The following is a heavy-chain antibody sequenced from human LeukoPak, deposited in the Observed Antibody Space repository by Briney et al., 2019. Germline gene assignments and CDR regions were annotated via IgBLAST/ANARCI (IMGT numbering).Heavy chain of an antibody. CDR1: GGSFSGYY. Sequence: PSETLSLTCAVYGGSFSGYYWSWIRQPPGKGLEWIGEINHSGSTNYNPSLKSRVTISVDTSKNQFSLKLSSVTAADTAVYYCARVPCIVGATPLTDYWGQGTLVTVSS. V-gene: IGHV4-34*01. J-gene: IGHJ4*02. CDR2: INHSGST. CDR3: ARVPCIVGATPLTDY. D-gene: IGHD1-26*01.